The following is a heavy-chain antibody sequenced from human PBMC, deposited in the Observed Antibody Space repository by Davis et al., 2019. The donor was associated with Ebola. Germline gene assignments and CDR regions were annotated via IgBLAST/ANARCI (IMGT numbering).Heavy chain of an antibody. V-gene: IGHV4-39*01. Sequence: PSETLSLTCLVSGGSLSIRSHHWGWIRQSPGEWLEWIGSIDYSGNTYSNPSLKSRVTISVDTSKNQFSLKLSSVTAADTAVYYCARLDFSGSYHRPFDMWGQGTMVAVSS. CDR3: ARLDFSGSYHRPFDM. CDR1: GGSLSIRSHH. J-gene: IGHJ3*02. D-gene: IGHD1-26*01. CDR2: IDYSGNT.